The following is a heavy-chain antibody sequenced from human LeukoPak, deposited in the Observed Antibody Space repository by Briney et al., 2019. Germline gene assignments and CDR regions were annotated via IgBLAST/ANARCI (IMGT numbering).Heavy chain of an antibody. D-gene: IGHD1-7*01. CDR2: ISSRGTTI. V-gene: IGHV3-48*03. CDR1: GFXFSSYE. CDR3: ARSSGTSYYYIMDA. Sequence: GGSLRLSCVASGFXFSSYEINWVRQAPGKGLEWVSYISSRGTTIYYAGSVKGRFTIARDNAISSLYLQMNSLRAEDTAVYYCARSSGTSYYYIMDAWGQGTPVTVSS. J-gene: IGHJ6*02.